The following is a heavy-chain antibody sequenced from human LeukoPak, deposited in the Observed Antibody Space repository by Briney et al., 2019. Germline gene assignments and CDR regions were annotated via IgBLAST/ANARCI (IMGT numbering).Heavy chain of an antibody. D-gene: IGHD3-22*01. CDR1: GGSISPYY. V-gene: IGHV4-59*01. CDR2: IYYSGST. CDR3: ARDALPYYDSSGYYKTHDAFDI. Sequence: PSETLSLTCTVSGGSISPYYWSWIRQPPGKGLEWIGNIYYSGSTNYNPSLKSRVTISVDTSKNQFSLKMSSVTAADTAVYYCARDALPYYDSSGYYKTHDAFDIWGQGTTVTVSS. J-gene: IGHJ3*02.